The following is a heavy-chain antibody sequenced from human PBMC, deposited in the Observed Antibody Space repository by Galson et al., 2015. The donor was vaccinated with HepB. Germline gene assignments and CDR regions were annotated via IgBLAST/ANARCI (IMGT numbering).Heavy chain of an antibody. CDR3: AKGEKLPGGWYYFDY. V-gene: IGHV3-23*01. CDR2: ISRSDGRT. D-gene: IGHD6-19*01. CDR1: GFTFNNYA. Sequence: SLRLSCAASGFTFNNYAMSWVRQAPGKGLEWVSAISRSDGRTYYADSVKGRFTISRDNSKNTLYLHMNSLRAEDTAVYYCAKGEKLPGGWYYFDYWGQGTLVTVSS. J-gene: IGHJ4*02.